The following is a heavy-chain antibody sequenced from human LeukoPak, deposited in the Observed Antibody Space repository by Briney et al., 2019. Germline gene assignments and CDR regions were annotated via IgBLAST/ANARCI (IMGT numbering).Heavy chain of an antibody. CDR2: INSAGSST. J-gene: IGHJ5*02. D-gene: IGHD2-15*01. V-gene: IGHV3-74*01. CDR1: GLTFSNVW. Sequence: GGSLRLSCAVSGLTFSNVWMHWVRQAPGQGLVWVSRINSAGSSTVYADPVKGRFTISRDNAKNMLYLQMNSLRAEDTAVYYCATSPDIVAPTDPWGQGTLVTVSS. CDR3: ATSPDIVAPTDP.